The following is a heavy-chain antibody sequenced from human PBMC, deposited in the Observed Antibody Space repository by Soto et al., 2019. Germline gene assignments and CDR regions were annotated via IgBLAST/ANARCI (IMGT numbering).Heavy chain of an antibody. J-gene: IGHJ6*03. Sequence: ASVKVSCKASGYTFTSYYMQWVRQAPGQGLEWMGIINPSGGSTSYAQKFQGRVTMTRDTSTSTVYMELSSLRSEDTAVYYCARDHVGYCSSTSCPPEYMDVWGKGTTVTVS. V-gene: IGHV1-46*03. CDR3: ARDHVGYCSSTSCPPEYMDV. CDR1: GYTFTSYY. CDR2: INPSGGST. D-gene: IGHD2-2*01.